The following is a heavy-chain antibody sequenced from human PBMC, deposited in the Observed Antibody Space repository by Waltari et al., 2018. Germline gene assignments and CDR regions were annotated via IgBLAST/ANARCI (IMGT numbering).Heavy chain of an antibody. Sequence: EVQLVESGGALVQPGGSLRLSCAASGFTFSNYWMNWVSQAPGRGMGWVASIKQLGNEKNYGDAVRGRFTISRDDAKKSVYLELNSLRADDTAVYYCARDLRSWPYYLDYWGQGTLVTVSS. CDR2: IKQLGNEK. V-gene: IGHV3-7*01. D-gene: IGHD6-13*01. J-gene: IGHJ4*02. CDR3: ARDLRSWPYYLDY. CDR1: GFTFSNYW.